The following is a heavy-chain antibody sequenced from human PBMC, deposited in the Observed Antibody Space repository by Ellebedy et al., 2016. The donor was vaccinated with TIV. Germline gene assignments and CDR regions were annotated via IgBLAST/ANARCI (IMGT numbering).Heavy chain of an antibody. Sequence: AASVKVSCKASGYTFTSYYMHWVRQAPGQGLEWMGIINPSGGSTSYAQKLQGRVTMTRDTSTSTVYMELSSLRSEDTAVYYCARESVYYDSSGPFDYWGQGTLVTVSS. CDR3: ARESVYYDSSGPFDY. J-gene: IGHJ4*02. V-gene: IGHV1-46*04. CDR1: GYTFTSYY. CDR2: INPSGGST. D-gene: IGHD3-22*01.